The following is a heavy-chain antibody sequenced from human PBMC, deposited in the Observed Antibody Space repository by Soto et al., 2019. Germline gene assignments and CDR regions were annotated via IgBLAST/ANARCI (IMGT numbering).Heavy chain of an antibody. CDR2: ISSSSTI. CDR3: ARDRGAYYYDSSGYYCQH. Sequence: GGSLRLSCAASGFTFSSYSMNWVRQAPGKGLEWVSYISSSSTIYYADSVKGRFTISRDNAKNSLYLQMNSLRDEDTAVYYCARDRGAYYYDSSGYYCQHWGQGTLVTVSS. CDR1: GFTFSSYS. V-gene: IGHV3-48*02. D-gene: IGHD3-22*01. J-gene: IGHJ1*01.